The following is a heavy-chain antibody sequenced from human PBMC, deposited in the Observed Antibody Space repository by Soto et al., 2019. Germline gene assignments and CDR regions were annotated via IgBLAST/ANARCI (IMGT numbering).Heavy chain of an antibody. CDR3: ARGIAVPLNFDY. CDR2: INHSGST. J-gene: IGHJ4*02. V-gene: IGHV4-34*01. Sequence: QVQLQQWGAGLLKPSETLSLTCAVYGGSFSGYYWSWFGQPPGKGLEWIGEINHSGSTNYNPSLKSRVTISVDTSKNQFSLKLSSETAADTAVYYCARGIAVPLNFDYWGQGTLVTVSS. CDR1: GGSFSGYY. D-gene: IGHD6-19*01.